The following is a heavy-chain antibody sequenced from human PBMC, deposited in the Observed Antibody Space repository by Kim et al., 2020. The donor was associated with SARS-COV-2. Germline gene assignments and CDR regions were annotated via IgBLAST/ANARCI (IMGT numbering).Heavy chain of an antibody. CDR2: IIPIFGTA. Sequence: SVKVSCKASGGTFSSYAISWVRQAPGQGLEWMGGIIPIFGTANYAQKFQGRVTITADESTSTAYMELSSLRSEDTAVYYCASPYSSGRRDAFDIWGQGTMVTVSS. D-gene: IGHD6-19*01. V-gene: IGHV1-69*13. CDR1: GGTFSSYA. J-gene: IGHJ3*02. CDR3: ASPYSSGRRDAFDI.